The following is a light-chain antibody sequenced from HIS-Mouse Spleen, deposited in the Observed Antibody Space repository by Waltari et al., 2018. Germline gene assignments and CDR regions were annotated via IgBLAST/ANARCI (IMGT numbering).Light chain of an antibody. CDR2: DVS. CDR1: SRDVGGSND. J-gene: IGLJ2*01. CDR3: SSYTSSSFNVV. V-gene: IGLV2-14*01. Sequence: QSALTQPASVSGSPGQSLTISCTGPSRDVGGSNDVSWYQQHPGKAPNLMIYDVSNRPSGVSNRFSGSKSGNTASLTISGLQAEDEADYYCSSYTSSSFNVVFGGGTKLTVL.